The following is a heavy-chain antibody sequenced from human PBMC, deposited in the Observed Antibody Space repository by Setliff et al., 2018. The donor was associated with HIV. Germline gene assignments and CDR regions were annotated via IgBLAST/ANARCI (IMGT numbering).Heavy chain of an antibody. V-gene: IGHV4-39*01. CDR2: VIYGGDT. D-gene: IGHD5-12*01. CDR3: ARPYSGRGGGAWFDP. CDR1: GGSISGSHKY. J-gene: IGHJ5*02. Sequence: SSETLSLTCTVSGGSISGSHKYWGWIRQPPGKGLEWIGSVIYGGDTFYNPSLKSRVTISVDTSNNQVSLNLISVTAADTAVYYCARPYSGRGGGAWFDPWGQGTLVTVSS.